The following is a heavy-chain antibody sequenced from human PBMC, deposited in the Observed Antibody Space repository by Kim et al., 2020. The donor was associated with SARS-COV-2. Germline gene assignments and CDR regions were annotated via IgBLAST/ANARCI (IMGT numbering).Heavy chain of an antibody. CDR2: VNNNNNP. D-gene: IGHD6-19*01. CDR1: GFTFSRRA. V-gene: IGHV3-23*05. Sequence: GGSLRLSCAASGFTFSRRAMSWVRQVPGKGLEWIASVNNNNNPYYADSVKGRFTVSRDITKYTLYLQMNSLRADDSALYYCAKDNPSSGWHTFDSWGQGTLVGVSS. J-gene: IGHJ4*02. CDR3: AKDNPSSGWHTFDS.